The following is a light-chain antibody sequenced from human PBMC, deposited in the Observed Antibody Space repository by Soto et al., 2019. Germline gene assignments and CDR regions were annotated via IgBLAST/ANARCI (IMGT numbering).Light chain of an antibody. CDR3: CSYVGATTYV. CDR1: SSDVGGNNY. J-gene: IGLJ1*01. V-gene: IGLV2-23*01. CDR2: EGI. Sequence: QSALTQPASVSGSPGQAITISCTGSSSDVGGNNYVSWYQQHPGKAPKVIIYEGIKRPSGVSNRFSGSNSGSTASLTISGLQAEDEADYYCCSYVGATTYVFGTGTKLTVL.